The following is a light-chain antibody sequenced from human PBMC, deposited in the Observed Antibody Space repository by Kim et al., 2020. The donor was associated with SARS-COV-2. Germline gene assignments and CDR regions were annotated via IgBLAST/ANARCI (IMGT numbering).Light chain of an antibody. CDR2: DAS. CDR3: QEYKSDSWT. V-gene: IGKV1-5*01. Sequence: GDRVTITCRASQSINIWFAWYQQKPGKAPNLLIYDASNLESGVPSRFSGSGSGTQFTLTISSLQPDDFATYYCQEYKSDSWTFGQGTKVDIK. CDR1: QSINIW. J-gene: IGKJ1*01.